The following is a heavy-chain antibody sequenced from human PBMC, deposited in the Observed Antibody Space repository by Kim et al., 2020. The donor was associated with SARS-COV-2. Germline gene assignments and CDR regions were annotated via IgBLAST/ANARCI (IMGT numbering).Heavy chain of an antibody. CDR3: ARGRYTMIVVVSAFDI. CDR2: IIPIFGTA. J-gene: IGHJ3*02. V-gene: IGHV1-69*13. Sequence: SVKVSCKASGGTFSSYAISWVRQAPGQGLEWMGGIIPIFGTANYAQKFQGRVTITADESTSTAYMELSSLRSEDTAVYYCARGRYTMIVVVSAFDIWGQGTMVTVSS. CDR1: GGTFSSYA. D-gene: IGHD3-22*01.